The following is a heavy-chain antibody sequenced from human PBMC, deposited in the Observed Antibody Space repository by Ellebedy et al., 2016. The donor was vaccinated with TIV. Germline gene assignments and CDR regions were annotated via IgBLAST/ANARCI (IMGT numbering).Heavy chain of an antibody. CDR2: INPNSGGT. D-gene: IGHD3-10*01. CDR1: GYTFTSYY. J-gene: IGHJ4*02. Sequence: ASVKVSXXASGYTFTSYYMHWVRQAPGQGLEWMGWINPNSGGTNYAQKFQGRVTMTRDTSISTAYLQWSSLKASDTAMYYCARSVRGVPLDYWGQGTLVTVSS. CDR3: ARSVRGVPLDY. V-gene: IGHV1-2*02.